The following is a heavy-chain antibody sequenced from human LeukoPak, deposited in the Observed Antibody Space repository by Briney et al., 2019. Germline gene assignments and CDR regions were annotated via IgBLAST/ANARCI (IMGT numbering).Heavy chain of an antibody. V-gene: IGHV3-30*18. CDR1: GFTFSNYG. CDR3: AKESGIRSYGAYFPH. D-gene: IGHD4-17*01. CDR2: ISHDASTK. Sequence: GRSLRLACAASGFTFSNYGMQWVRQAPGKGLEWVAVISHDASTKYYADSVKGRFTTSRDNSKSTLYLQMNSLRAEDTAVYYCAKESGIRSYGAYFPHWGQGTLVTVSS. J-gene: IGHJ1*01.